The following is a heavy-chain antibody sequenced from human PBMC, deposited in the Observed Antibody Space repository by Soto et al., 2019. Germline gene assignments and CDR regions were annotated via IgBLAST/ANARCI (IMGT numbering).Heavy chain of an antibody. CDR2: IVVGSGNT. Sequence: GASVKVSCKASGFTFTSSAVQWVRQARGQRLEWIGWIVVGSGNTNYAQKFQERVTITRDMSTSKAYMELSSSVTAADTAVYYCARDHLPGYYYYGMDVWGQGTTVTVSS. CDR1: GFTFTSSA. J-gene: IGHJ6*02. CDR3: ARDHLPGYYYYGMDV. V-gene: IGHV1-58*01.